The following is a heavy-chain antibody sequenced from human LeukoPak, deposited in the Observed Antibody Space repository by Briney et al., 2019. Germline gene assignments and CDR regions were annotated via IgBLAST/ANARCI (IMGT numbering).Heavy chain of an antibody. CDR3: ARDRNPSSYYYDSSGSNDAFDI. D-gene: IGHD3-22*01. Sequence: SETLSLTCTVSGGSISSYYWSWIRQPPGKGLEWLGYIYYSGSTNYNPSLKSRVTISVDTSKNQSSLKLSSVTAADTAVYYCARDRNPSSYYYDSSGSNDAFDIWGQGTMVTVSS. V-gene: IGHV4-59*01. CDR1: GGSISSYY. J-gene: IGHJ3*02. CDR2: IYYSGST.